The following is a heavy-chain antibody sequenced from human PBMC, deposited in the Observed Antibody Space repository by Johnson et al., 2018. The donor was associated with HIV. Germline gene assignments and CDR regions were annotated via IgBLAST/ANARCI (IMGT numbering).Heavy chain of an antibody. CDR1: GFTFSSYA. D-gene: IGHD2-15*01. V-gene: IGHV3-64*01. CDR2: ISSNGGST. CDR3: ARDVRMDKAFDI. J-gene: IGHJ3*02. Sequence: VQLVESGGGVVQPGRSLRLSCAASGFTFSSYAMHWVRQPPGKGLEYVSAISSNGGSTYYANSVKGRFTISRDNSKNTLYLQMGSLRAEDMAVYYCARDVRMDKAFDIWGQGTMVTVSS.